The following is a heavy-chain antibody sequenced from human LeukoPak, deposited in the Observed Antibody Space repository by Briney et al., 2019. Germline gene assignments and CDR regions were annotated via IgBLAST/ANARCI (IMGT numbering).Heavy chain of an antibody. D-gene: IGHD4-23*01. CDR3: ARPHDYGGNSGGYWFDP. Sequence: PSGTLSLTCAVSGYSISSGYYWGWIRQPPGKGLEWIGSIYHSGSTYYNPSLKSRVTISVDTSKNQFSLKLSSVTAADTAVYYCARPHDYGGNSGGYWFDPWGQGTLVTVSS. J-gene: IGHJ5*02. CDR1: GYSISSGYY. V-gene: IGHV4-38-2*01. CDR2: IYHSGST.